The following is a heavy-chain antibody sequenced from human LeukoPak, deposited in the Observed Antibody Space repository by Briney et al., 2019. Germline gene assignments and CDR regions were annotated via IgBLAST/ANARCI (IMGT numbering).Heavy chain of an antibody. CDR3: ARDPDLGAHSYYYMDF. Sequence: ASVKVSCKASGYTFTRYYMHWVRQAPGQGLEWMGEINPSGGSTNYAQNFQRRVTMTRDTSTSTVYRALSSLRSEETAVYSCARDPDLGAHSYYYMDFWGQGTTVTVSS. V-gene: IGHV1-46*01. CDR1: GYTFTRYY. J-gene: IGHJ6*03. CDR2: INPSGGST.